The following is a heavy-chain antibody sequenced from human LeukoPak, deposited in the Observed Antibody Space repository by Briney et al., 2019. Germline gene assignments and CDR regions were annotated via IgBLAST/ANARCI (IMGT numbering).Heavy chain of an antibody. CDR2: IYWDDDK. D-gene: IGHD5-18*01. Sequence: SGPTLVKPTQTLTLTCTFSGFSLSTSGVVVGWIRQPPGKALEWLALIYWDDDKRYSPSLKSRLTITKDTSKNQVVLTMTNMDPVGTATYYCAHRITDTAMADFHYWGQGTLVTVSS. J-gene: IGHJ4*02. CDR1: GFSLSTSGVV. V-gene: IGHV2-5*02. CDR3: AHRITDTAMADFHY.